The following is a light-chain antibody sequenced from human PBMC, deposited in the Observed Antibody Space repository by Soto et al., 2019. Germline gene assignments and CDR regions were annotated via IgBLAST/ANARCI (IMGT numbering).Light chain of an antibody. J-gene: IGKJ3*01. V-gene: IGKV3-11*01. CDR1: QSVSSY. CDR2: DAS. CDR3: QQRSYWRFT. Sequence: EIVLTQSPATLSLSPGERATLSCRASQSVSSYLAWYQQKPGQAPRLLIYDASNRATGIPARFSGSGSGTDFTLNISSLEPEDFAVYYCQQRSYWRFTFGPGTKVDIK.